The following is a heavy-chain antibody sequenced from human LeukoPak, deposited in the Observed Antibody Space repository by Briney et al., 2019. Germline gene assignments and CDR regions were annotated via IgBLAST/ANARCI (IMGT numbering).Heavy chain of an antibody. J-gene: IGHJ4*02. CDR2: INPNSGGT. Sequence: ASVKVSCKASGYTFHGYYMQWVRQPPAQGLEWMGWINPNSGGTNYAQKFQGRVTRTRATSISTAYMELRRLRSDDTAVYYCARDWGSYSDYWGQGTLVTVSS. CDR1: GYTFHGYY. V-gene: IGHV1-2*02. D-gene: IGHD3-16*01. CDR3: ARDWGSYSDY.